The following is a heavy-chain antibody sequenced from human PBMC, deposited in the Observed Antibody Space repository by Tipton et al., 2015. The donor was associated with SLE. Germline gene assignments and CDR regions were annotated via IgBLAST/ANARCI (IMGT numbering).Heavy chain of an antibody. CDR3: ARGGPGGSYLDY. CDR1: GFTFSTYW. V-gene: IGHV3-7*01. CDR2: IKEDGSEK. Sequence: SLRLSCAASGFTFSTYWMTWVRQAPGKGLEWVANIKEDGSEKYYVDSVKGRFTISRDNAKNSLYLQMNSLRAEDTALYYCARGGPGGSYLDYWGQGTLVTVSS. D-gene: IGHD1-26*01. J-gene: IGHJ4*02.